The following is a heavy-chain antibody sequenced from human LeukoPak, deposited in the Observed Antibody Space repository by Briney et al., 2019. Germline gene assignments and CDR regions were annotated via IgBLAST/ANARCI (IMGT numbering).Heavy chain of an antibody. CDR3: ARDPGDAAAAHDAFDI. V-gene: IGHV3-7*01. Sequence: PGGSLRLSCAASGFTFSNYWMSWVRQAPGKGLEWVANIRQDGSDKFYVDSVKGRFTISRDNAQNSLYLQMNSLRAEDTAVYYCARDPGDAAAAHDAFDIWGQGTMVTVSS. D-gene: IGHD2-2*01. J-gene: IGHJ3*02. CDR2: IRQDGSDK. CDR1: GFTFSNYW.